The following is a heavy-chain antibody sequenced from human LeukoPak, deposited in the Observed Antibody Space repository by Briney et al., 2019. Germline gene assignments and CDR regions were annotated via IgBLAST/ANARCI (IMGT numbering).Heavy chain of an antibody. CDR2: IKQDGSEK. D-gene: IGHD6-19*01. CDR3: ARDKMWLGSDAFDI. J-gene: IGHJ3*02. Sequence: GGSLRLSCAASGFTFSSYWMSWVRQAPGKGLEWVANIKQDGSEKYHVDSVKGRFTISRGNAKNSLYLQMNSLRAEDTAVYYCARDKMWLGSDAFDIWGQGTMVTVSS. CDR1: GFTFSSYW. V-gene: IGHV3-7*01.